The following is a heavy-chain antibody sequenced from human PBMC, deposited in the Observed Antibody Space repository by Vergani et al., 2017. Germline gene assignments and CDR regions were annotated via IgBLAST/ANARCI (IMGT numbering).Heavy chain of an antibody. CDR2: SIPIFGTA. J-gene: IGHJ4*02. CDR3: ARGGTIAARPGQFDY. CDR1: GGTFSSFA. V-gene: IGHV1-69*01. D-gene: IGHD6-6*01. Sequence: QVQLVQSGAEVKKPGSSVTVSCKASGGTFSSFAIRWVRQAPGQGLEWIGGSIPIFGTANYAQMFQGRVTITADESTSTAYMELSSLRSEDTAVYYCARGGTIAARPGQFDYWGQGTLVTVSS.